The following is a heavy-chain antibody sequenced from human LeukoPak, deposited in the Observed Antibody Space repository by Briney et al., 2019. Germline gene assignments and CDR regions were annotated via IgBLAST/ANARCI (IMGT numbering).Heavy chain of an antibody. Sequence: AASVKVSCKASGYTFTSYGISWVRQAPGQGLEWMGWISAYNGNTNYAQKLQGRVTMTTDTSTSTAYMELRSLRSDDAAVYYCAQGIAAAGKDYWGQGTLVTVPS. J-gene: IGHJ4*02. D-gene: IGHD6-13*01. CDR2: ISAYNGNT. CDR3: AQGIAAAGKDY. V-gene: IGHV1-18*01. CDR1: GYTFTSYG.